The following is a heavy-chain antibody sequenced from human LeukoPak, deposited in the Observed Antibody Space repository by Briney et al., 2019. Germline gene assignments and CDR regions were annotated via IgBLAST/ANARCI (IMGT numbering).Heavy chain of an antibody. CDR1: GFTFSSYS. D-gene: IGHD6-13*01. CDR3: SGGSSWQSNWFGP. CDR2: ISSSNSYI. V-gene: IGHV3-21*01. J-gene: IGHJ5*02. Sequence: GGSLRLSCAASGFTFSSYSMNWVRQAPGKGLEWVSSISSSNSYIYYADSVKGRFTISRDNAKNSLYLQMNSLRAEDTAVYYCSGGSSWQSNWFGPWGQGTLVTVSS.